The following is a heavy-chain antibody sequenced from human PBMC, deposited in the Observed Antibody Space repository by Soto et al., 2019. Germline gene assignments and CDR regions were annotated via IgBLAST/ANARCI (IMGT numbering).Heavy chain of an antibody. Sequence: QVPLVQSGAEVKKPGASVKVSCKASGYTFTGYYMHWVRQAPGQGLEWMGWINPNSGGTNYAQKFQGRVTMTRDTSISTAYMERSRLRSDDTAVYYCARARKKDIVLMVYAPPDYWGQGTLVTVSS. D-gene: IGHD2-8*01. J-gene: IGHJ4*02. CDR1: GYTFTGYY. CDR3: ARARKKDIVLMVYAPPDY. V-gene: IGHV1-2*02. CDR2: INPNSGGT.